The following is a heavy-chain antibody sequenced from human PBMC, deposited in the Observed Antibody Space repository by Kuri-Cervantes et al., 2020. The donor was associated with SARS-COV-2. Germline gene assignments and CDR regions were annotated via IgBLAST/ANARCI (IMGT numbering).Heavy chain of an antibody. D-gene: IGHD4-17*01. V-gene: IGHV3-49*03. CDR2: IRSKAHGGTT. Sequence: GGSLRLSCIGSGFTFGDYAMRWFRQAPGKGLELVGFIRSKAHGGTTEYAASVKGRFTISRDDSKSIASLQMNSLKTEDTAVYYSTREDDYIDLGLGFDSWGQGTLVTVSS. CDR3: TREDDYIDLGLGFDS. J-gene: IGHJ4*02. CDR1: GFTFGDYA.